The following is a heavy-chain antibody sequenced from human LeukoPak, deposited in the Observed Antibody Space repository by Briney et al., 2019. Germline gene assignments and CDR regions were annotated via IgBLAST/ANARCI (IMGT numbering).Heavy chain of an antibody. CDR1: GYSFTSYW. J-gene: IGHJ6*03. V-gene: IGHV5-51*01. Sequence: GGALKISFKGSGYSFTSYWIGWVRQMAGEGVEWMGIIFRGGSDTRYSPSLQGQVTISADKSISTAYLQWSSLKASDTAMYYCARGAIFGVVIDYYYMDVWGKGTTVTVSS. D-gene: IGHD3-3*01. CDR3: ARGAIFGVVIDYYYMDV. CDR2: IFRGGSDT.